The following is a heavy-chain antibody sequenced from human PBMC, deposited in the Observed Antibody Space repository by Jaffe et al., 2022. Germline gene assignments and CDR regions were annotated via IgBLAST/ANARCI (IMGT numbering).Heavy chain of an antibody. CDR1: GFRFDDYD. D-gene: IGHD3-10*01. J-gene: IGHJ3*02. Sequence: EVQLVESGGRVVRPGGSLRLSCAASGFRFDDYDMSWVRQAPGKGLEWVSGLNWNGGSRHYADSVKGRFTISRDNGKNSLYLQMNSLRVDDTALYHCVRVGPLFSGRSSYDMWGQGTVVSVSS. V-gene: IGHV3-20*01. CDR3: VRVGPLFSGRSSYDM. CDR2: LNWNGGSR.